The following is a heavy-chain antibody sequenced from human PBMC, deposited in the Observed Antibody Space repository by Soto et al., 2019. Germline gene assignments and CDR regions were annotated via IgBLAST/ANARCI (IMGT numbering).Heavy chain of an antibody. CDR1: GSSFTTAGLA. Sequence: QITLQESGPTPVKPTQPLTLTCTFTGSSFTTAGLALGWIRQTPGGALEWLTLIYYNDDRRSSPSLKTRRTNTGETAKHQVVLALTNVDPGDAATYFFALSDGGYEIISFAFWGQGIPVTVSS. V-gene: IGHV2-5*01. CDR2: IYYNDDR. J-gene: IGHJ4*02. D-gene: IGHD5-12*01. CDR3: ALSDGGYEIISFAF.